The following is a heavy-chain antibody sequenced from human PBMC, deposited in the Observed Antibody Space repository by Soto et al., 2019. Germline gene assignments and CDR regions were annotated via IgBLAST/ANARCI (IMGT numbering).Heavy chain of an antibody. Sequence: QVQLVQSGAEVKKPGSSVKVSCKASGGTFSSYAISWVRQAPGQGLEWMGGIIPIFGTANYAQKFQGRVTITADESTSTAYMGLSSLRSEDTAVYYCARRYDFWSGYYYNWFDPWGQGTLVTVSS. CDR3: ARRYDFWSGYYYNWFDP. CDR2: IIPIFGTA. V-gene: IGHV1-69*01. D-gene: IGHD3-3*01. J-gene: IGHJ5*02. CDR1: GGTFSSYA.